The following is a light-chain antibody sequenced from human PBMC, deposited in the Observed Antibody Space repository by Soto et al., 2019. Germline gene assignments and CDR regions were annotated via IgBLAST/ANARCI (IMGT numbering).Light chain of an antibody. J-gene: IGKJ5*01. CDR2: DAY. Sequence: ETMMTQSPDTLSVSLGERATLSCRASQSLRSSLAWYQQKPGQAPRLLIYDAYTRATGIPARFSGSGSGTEFTLTISSLQSEDFAVYYCQQYNNWLITFGQGTRLEI. CDR1: QSLRSS. CDR3: QQYNNWLIT. V-gene: IGKV3-15*01.